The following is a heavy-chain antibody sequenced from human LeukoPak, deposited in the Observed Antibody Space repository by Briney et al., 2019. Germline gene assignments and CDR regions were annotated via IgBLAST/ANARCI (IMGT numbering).Heavy chain of an antibody. Sequence: ASVKVSCKASGYTFTGYYMHWVRQAPGQGLEWMGWITPNSGGTNYAQKFQGRVTMTRDTSISTVYMELSRLRSDDTAVYYCASQGITVTGTGDWFDPWGQGTLVTVSS. CDR3: ASQGITVTGTGDWFDP. D-gene: IGHD6-19*01. V-gene: IGHV1-2*02. CDR2: ITPNSGGT. J-gene: IGHJ5*02. CDR1: GYTFTGYY.